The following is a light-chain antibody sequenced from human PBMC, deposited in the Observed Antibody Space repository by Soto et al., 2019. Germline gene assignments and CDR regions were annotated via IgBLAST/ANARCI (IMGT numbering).Light chain of an antibody. J-gene: IGKJ1*01. V-gene: IGKV1-8*01. CDR2: DAS. Sequence: AIRMTHSPSSLSASTGDRVTITCRASQGISSYLAWYQQKEGRAPELLVYDASNLERGVPSRFSGSGSGTEFTLTVSSLQPDDFATFYCQQFHSFPWTFGQGTKVDIK. CDR3: QQFHSFPWT. CDR1: QGISSY.